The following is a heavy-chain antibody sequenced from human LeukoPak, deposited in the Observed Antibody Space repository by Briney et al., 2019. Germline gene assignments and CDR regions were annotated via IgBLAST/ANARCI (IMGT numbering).Heavy chain of an antibody. Sequence: PGGSLRLSCAASGLTFSSYWMSWVRQAPGKGLEWVANIKQDGSEKYYVDSVKGRFTISRDNAKNSLYLQMNSLRAEDTAVYYCARASSGSYGRYYYYYMDVWGKGTTVTVSS. D-gene: IGHD1-26*01. V-gene: IGHV3-7*01. CDR3: ARASSGSYGRYYYYYMDV. J-gene: IGHJ6*03. CDR1: GLTFSSYW. CDR2: IKQDGSEK.